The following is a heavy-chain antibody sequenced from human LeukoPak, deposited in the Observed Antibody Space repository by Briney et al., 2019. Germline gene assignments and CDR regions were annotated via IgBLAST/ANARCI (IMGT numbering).Heavy chain of an antibody. D-gene: IGHD3-22*01. Sequence: PGGSLRLSCAASGFTVSSNYMSWVRQAPGKGLEWVSVIYSGGSTYYADSAKGRFTISRDNSKNTLYLQMNSLRAEDTAVYYCARARYYYDSSGYYHDYWGQGTLVTVSS. J-gene: IGHJ4*02. CDR1: GFTVSSNY. CDR3: ARARYYYDSSGYYHDY. V-gene: IGHV3-53*01. CDR2: IYSGGST.